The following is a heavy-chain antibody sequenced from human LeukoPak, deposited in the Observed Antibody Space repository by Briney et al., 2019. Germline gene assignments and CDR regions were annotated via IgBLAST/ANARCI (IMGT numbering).Heavy chain of an antibody. D-gene: IGHD2-2*02. J-gene: IGHJ5*02. V-gene: IGHV1-18*01. CDR1: GYTFTSYG. CDR3: ARDSLVVVPAAIYNWFDP. Sequence: GASVKVSCKASGYTFTSYGMSWVRQAPGQGLEWMGWISAYNGNTNYAQKLQGRVTMTTDTSTSTAYMELRSLRSDDTAVYYCARDSLVVVPAAIYNWFDPWGQGTLVTVSS. CDR2: ISAYNGNT.